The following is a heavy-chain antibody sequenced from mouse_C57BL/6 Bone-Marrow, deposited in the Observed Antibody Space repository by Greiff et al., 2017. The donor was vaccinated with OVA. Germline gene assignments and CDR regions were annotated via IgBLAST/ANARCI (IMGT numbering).Heavy chain of an antibody. CDR3: ARLGGAFAY. J-gene: IGHJ2*01. CDR2: INPSTGGT. Sequence: EVKLMESGPELVKPGASVKISCKASGYSFTGYYMNWVKQSPEKSLEWIGEINPSTGGTTYNQKFKAKATLTVDKSSSTAYMQLTSLTSEDASVFYCARLGGAFAYWGQGTPLTVSA. D-gene: IGHD1-1*02. V-gene: IGHV1-42*01. CDR1: GYSFTGYY.